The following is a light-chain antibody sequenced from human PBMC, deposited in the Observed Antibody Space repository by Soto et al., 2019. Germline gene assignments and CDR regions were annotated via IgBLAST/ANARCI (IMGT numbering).Light chain of an antibody. CDR3: QQYSSLPRT. V-gene: IGKV3-20*01. CDR1: QIVSGKY. J-gene: IGKJ1*01. Sequence: EIVLTQSPATLSLSPGERATLSCTASQIVSGKYLAWYHQRPGQAPRVLIHSASSRATGIPDRFTGSGSGTDFTLTITRLEPEDFGVYYCQQYSSLPRTFGQGTKVDIK. CDR2: SAS.